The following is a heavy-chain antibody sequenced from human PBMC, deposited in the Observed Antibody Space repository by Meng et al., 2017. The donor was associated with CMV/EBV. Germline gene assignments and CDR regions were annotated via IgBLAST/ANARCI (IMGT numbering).Heavy chain of an antibody. V-gene: IGHV1-69*05. CDR3: AGVELNTAMSGYGMDV. CDR1: GGTFSSYA. CDR2: ITPIFGTA. D-gene: IGHD5-18*01. Sequence: SVKVSCKASGGTFSSYAISWVRQAPGQGLEWMGGITPIFGTANYAQKFQGRVTITTDESTSTAYMELSSLRSEDTAVYYCAGVELNTAMSGYGMDVWGQGTTVTVSS. J-gene: IGHJ6*02.